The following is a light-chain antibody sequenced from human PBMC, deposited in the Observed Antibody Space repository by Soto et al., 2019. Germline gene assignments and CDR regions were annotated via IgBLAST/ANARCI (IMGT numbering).Light chain of an antibody. CDR3: CSCVGITTPVL. J-gene: IGLJ2*01. CDR1: SSDVGSYNP. CDR2: DAS. Sequence: QSALTQPASVSGSPGQSITISCTGTSSDVGSYNPVSWYQQQPGKAPKLIIYDASKRPSGVSNRFSGSKSHNTASLTISGLQAEDEAHYYCCSCVGITTPVLFGGGTKVTVL. V-gene: IGLV2-23*01.